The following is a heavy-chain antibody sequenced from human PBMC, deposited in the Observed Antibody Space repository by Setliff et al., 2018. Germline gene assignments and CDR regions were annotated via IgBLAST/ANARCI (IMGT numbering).Heavy chain of an antibody. CDR3: AKSPVRFGIVIVIPSYFDS. CDR2: IYTGEDTT. CDR1: GFTFRSYA. Sequence: GSLRLSCAASGFTFRSYAMNWVRQAPGKGLEWVSVIYTGEDTTYYADSVKGRFTVSRDNAKNTLFLQMNDLRAEDTAIFYCAKSPVRFGIVIVIPSYFDSWGPGTLVTVSS. J-gene: IGHJ4*02. D-gene: IGHD3-16*02. V-gene: IGHV3-23*03.